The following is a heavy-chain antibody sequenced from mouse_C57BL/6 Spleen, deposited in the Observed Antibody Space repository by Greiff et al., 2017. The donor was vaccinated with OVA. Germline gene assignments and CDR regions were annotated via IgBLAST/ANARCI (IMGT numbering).Heavy chain of an antibody. D-gene: IGHD2-4*01. CDR1: GFTFSDYG. J-gene: IGHJ4*01. Sequence: EVMLVESGGGLVKPGGSLKLSCAASGFTFSDYGMHWVRQAPEKGLEWVAYISSGSSTIYYADTVKGRFTISRDNAKHTLFLQMTSLRSEDTAMYYWSRAGDYQWYAMDYWGQGTSVTVSS. CDR3: SRAGDYQWYAMDY. CDR2: ISSGSSTI. V-gene: IGHV5-17*01.